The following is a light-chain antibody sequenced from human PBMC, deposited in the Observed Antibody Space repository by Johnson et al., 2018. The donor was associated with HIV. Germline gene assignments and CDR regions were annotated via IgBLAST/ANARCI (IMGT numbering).Light chain of an antibody. CDR3: GTLDSSRSTYV. V-gene: IGLV1-51*01. J-gene: IGLJ1*01. CDR1: SSNIGNNY. CDR2: DNN. Sequence: QSVLTQPPSVSAAPGQKVTISCSGSSSNIGNNYVSWYQQLPGTAPKLLIYDNNKRPSGIPDRFSGSKSGTSATLGINGLQTGAEADYYCGTLDSSRSTYVFGTGTKVTVL.